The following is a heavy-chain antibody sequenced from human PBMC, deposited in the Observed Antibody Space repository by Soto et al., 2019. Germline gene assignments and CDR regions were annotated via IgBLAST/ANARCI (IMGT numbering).Heavy chain of an antibody. CDR2: IYGGGTT. CDR1: GFAVSSKY. CDR3: VQTTGWPGFDF. D-gene: IGHD6-19*01. V-gene: IGHV3-53*01. Sequence: EVQLVESGGGLIQPGGSLRLSCAASGFAVSSKYMTWVRQAPGKGLEWVSVIYGGGTTYYAESVKGRFTISRDTSKNTLYLQMNSRRAEDTAVYYCVQTTGWPGFDFWGQGTLVPVSS. J-gene: IGHJ4*02.